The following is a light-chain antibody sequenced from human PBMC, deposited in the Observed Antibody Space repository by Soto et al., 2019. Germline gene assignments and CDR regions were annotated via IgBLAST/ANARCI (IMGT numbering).Light chain of an antibody. CDR2: DAS. Sequence: DIQMTQSPSTLSASVGDRVTITCRASQSITSWLAWYQQKPGKAPKLLIYDASSLESGVPSRFTGSGSGTEFTLTVSSLQPDDFATYHCQQYNAFPWTFGQGTRV. J-gene: IGKJ1*01. V-gene: IGKV1-5*01. CDR1: QSITSW. CDR3: QQYNAFPWT.